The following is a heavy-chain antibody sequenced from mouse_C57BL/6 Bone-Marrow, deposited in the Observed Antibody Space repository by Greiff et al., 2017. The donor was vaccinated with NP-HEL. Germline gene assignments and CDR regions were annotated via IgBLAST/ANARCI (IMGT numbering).Heavy chain of an antibody. J-gene: IGHJ3*01. CDR1: GYTFTNYW. Sequence: VKLVESGAELVRPGTSVSMSCKASGYTFTNYWLGWAKQRPGHGLEWIVAIYPGGGYTNYNETFKDQATLTADKSSSPAYMQFSSLTSEASAIYYCARSTGTGAWFAYWGEGTLVTVSA. CDR2: IYPGGGYT. D-gene: IGHD4-1*02. CDR3: ARSTGTGAWFAY. V-gene: IGHV1-63*01.